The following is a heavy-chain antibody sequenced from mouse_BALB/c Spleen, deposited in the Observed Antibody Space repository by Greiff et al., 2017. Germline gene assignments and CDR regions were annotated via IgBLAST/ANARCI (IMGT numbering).Heavy chain of an antibody. J-gene: IGHJ3*01. CDR3: TRESPFAY. Sequence: SGAELVRPGASVTLSCKASGYTFTDYEMHWVKQTPVHGLEWIGAIDPETGGTAYNQKFKGKATLTADKSSSTAYMELRSLTSEDSAVYYCTRESPFAYWGQGTLVTVSA. CDR1: GYTFTDYE. CDR2: IDPETGGT. V-gene: IGHV1-15*01.